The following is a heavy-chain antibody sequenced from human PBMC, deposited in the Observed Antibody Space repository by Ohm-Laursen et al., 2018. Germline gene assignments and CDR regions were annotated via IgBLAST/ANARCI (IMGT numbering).Heavy chain of an antibody. Sequence: SLRLSCTAPGFTFSDYYMSWVRQAPGKGLEWISYISNSDNTIYYADSVKGRFTISRDNAKNSLYLQINSLGVEDTAVYYCARGNGGMVRGPYDNWFDPWGQGTLVTVSS. CDR3: ARGNGGMVRGPYDNWFDP. D-gene: IGHD3-10*01. CDR1: GFTFSDYY. J-gene: IGHJ5*02. V-gene: IGHV3-11*01. CDR2: ISNSDNTI.